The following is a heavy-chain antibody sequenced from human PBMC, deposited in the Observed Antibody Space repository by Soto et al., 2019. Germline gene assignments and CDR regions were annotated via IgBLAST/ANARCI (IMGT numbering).Heavy chain of an antibody. CDR1: GFTFSSYG. J-gene: IGHJ5*02. V-gene: IGHV3-33*01. Sequence: QVQLVESGGGVVQPGRSLRLSCAASGFTFSSYGMHWVRQAPGKGLEWVAVIWYDGSNKYYADSVKGRFTISRDNSKNTLYLQMNSLRAEDTAVYYCARDRGWVRGVRLSSNWFDPWGQGTLVTVSS. CDR3: ARDRGWVRGVRLSSNWFDP. CDR2: IWYDGSNK. D-gene: IGHD3-10*01.